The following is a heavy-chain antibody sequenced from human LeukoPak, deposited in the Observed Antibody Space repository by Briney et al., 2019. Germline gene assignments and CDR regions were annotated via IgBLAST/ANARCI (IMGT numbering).Heavy chain of an antibody. J-gene: IGHJ6*03. D-gene: IGHD1-26*01. CDR2: INTNTRNP. CDR3: ARGGYSGSGSYYYYYYMDV. Sequence: ASVKVSCKASGYTFTTYAMNWVRQAPGQGLEWMGWINTNTRNPTYAQGFTGRFVFSLDTSVSTAYLQISSLKAEDTAVYYCARGGYSGSGSYYYYYYMDVWGKGTTVTVSS. CDR1: GYTFTTYA. V-gene: IGHV7-4-1*02.